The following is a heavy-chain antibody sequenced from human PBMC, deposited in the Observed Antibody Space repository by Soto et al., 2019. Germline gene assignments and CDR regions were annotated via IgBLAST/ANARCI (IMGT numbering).Heavy chain of an antibody. CDR2: ISAHNGDT. Sequence: QVQLVQSGAEVKKPGASVKVSCKASGYSFATYGFSWVRQAPGQGLECVGWISAHNGDTHYSQKFQGRVTLTTDTSTNTGYMALRSLTSDDTSVYFCATEPIYYNDGSGYYPLGHWGQGNLVTVSS. D-gene: IGHD3-22*01. CDR3: ATEPIYYNDGSGYYPLGH. CDR1: GYSFATYG. V-gene: IGHV1-18*04. J-gene: IGHJ4*02.